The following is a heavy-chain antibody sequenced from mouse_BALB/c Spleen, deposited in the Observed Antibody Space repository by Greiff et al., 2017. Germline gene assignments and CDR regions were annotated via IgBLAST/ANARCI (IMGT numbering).Heavy chain of an antibody. Sequence: EVKLMESGAGLVRPGASVKLSCTASGFNFNGYDMHWVQQRPEQGLEWIGWIDPENGGTEYAPKFQGKATMTANTASNTTYLLLSSLTSEDTAVSYCNAAGGRKGSFDYWGQGTTLTVSS. V-gene: IGHV14-4*02. CDR2: IDPENGGT. D-gene: IGHD1-1*01. CDR1: GFNFNGYD. CDR3: NAAGGRKGSFDY. J-gene: IGHJ2*01.